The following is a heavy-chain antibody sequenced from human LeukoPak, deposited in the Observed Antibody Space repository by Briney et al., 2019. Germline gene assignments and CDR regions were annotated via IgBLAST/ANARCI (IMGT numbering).Heavy chain of an antibody. D-gene: IGHD3-16*02. Sequence: GDSLNISCKPSEYRFTTYPIAWFGQIPGKGLDMIQIIFPVDSDTTYNPSFQAHVTFSATNSISTAYLQWTTLKPSTSAMYYCASLLGREVMVALAFDMWGQGTMVTVSS. V-gene: IGHV5-51*01. J-gene: IGHJ3*02. CDR2: IFPVDSDT. CDR1: EYRFTTYP. CDR3: ASLLGREVMVALAFDM.